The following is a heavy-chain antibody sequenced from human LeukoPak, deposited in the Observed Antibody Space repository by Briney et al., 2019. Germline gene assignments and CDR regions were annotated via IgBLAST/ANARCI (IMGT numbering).Heavy chain of an antibody. Sequence: SETLSLTCAVSGGSISSGGYSWSWILQPPGKGLEWIGYIYHSGSTYCNPSLKSRVTISVDRSKNQFSLKLSSVTAADTAVYCCARAYCGGDCFLGNWFDPWGQGTLVTVSS. D-gene: IGHD2-21*02. CDR2: IYHSGST. V-gene: IGHV4-30-2*01. CDR1: GGSISSGGYS. CDR3: ARAYCGGDCFLGNWFDP. J-gene: IGHJ5*02.